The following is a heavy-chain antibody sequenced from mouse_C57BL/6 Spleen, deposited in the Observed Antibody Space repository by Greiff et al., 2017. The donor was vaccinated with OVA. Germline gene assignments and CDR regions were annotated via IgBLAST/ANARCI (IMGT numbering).Heavy chain of an antibody. CDR3: ARGFITTVVGDWYFDV. CDR2: INPSTGGT. Sequence: EVKLQESGPELVKPGASVKISCKASGYSFTGYYMNWVKQSPEKSLEWIGEINPSTGGTTYNQKFKAKATLTVDKSSSTAYMQLKSLTSEDSAVYYCARGFITTVVGDWYFDVWGTGTTVTVSS. CDR1: GYSFTGYY. V-gene: IGHV1-42*01. D-gene: IGHD1-1*01. J-gene: IGHJ1*03.